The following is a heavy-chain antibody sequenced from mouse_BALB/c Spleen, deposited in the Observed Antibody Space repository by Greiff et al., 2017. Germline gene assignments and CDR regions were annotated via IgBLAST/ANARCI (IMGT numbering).Heavy chain of an antibody. CDR3: ARNGYYGNYGYAMDY. J-gene: IGHJ4*01. V-gene: IGHV2-2*02. D-gene: IGHD2-1*01. Sequence: VQLKQSGPGLVQPSQSLSITCTVSGFSLTSYGVHWVRQSPGKGLEWLGVIWSGGSTDYNAAFISRLSISKDNSKSQVFFKMNSLQANDTAIYYCARNGYYGNYGYAMDYWGQGTSVTVSS. CDR1: GFSLTSYG. CDR2: IWSGGST.